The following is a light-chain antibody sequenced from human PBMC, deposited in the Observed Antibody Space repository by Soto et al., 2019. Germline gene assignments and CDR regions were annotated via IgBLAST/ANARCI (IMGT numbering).Light chain of an antibody. CDR3: SSYTSSSTSVV. V-gene: IGLV2-14*01. Sequence: QSVLTQPASVSGSPGQSITISCTGTSSDGGGYNYVSWYQQHPGKAPKLMIYDVSNRPSGVSNRFSGSKSGNTASLTISGLQAEDEADYYCSSYTSSSTSVVFGGGTKVTVL. CDR1: SSDGGGYNY. CDR2: DVS. J-gene: IGLJ2*01.